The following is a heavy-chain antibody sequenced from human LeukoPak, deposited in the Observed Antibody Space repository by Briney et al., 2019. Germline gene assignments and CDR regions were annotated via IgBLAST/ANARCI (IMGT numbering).Heavy chain of an antibody. J-gene: IGHJ6*02. V-gene: IGHV3-33*06. CDR2: IWYDGSNK. D-gene: IGHD2-21*01. CDR1: GFTFSSYG. CDR3: AKAGPLWWSYYYGMDV. Sequence: HPGGSLRLSCAASGFTFSSYGMHWVRQAPGKGLEWVAVIWYDGSNKYYADSVKGRFTISRDNSKNTLYLQMNSLRAEDTAVYYCAKAGPLWWSYYYGMDVWGQGTTVTVSS.